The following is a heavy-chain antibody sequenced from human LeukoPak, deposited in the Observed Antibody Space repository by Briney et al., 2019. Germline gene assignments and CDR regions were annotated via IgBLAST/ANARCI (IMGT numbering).Heavy chain of an antibody. V-gene: IGHV1-46*01. CDR1: GYTFTSYW. Sequence: ASVKVSCKASGYTFTSYWIHWVRQAPGQGLEWMGIIKPYSGSTNYAQKFQGRLTMTRDTSTSTVYMELTSLRSEDTAVYYCARGLGILSYYYYYMDVWGKGTTVTVSS. J-gene: IGHJ6*03. CDR3: ARGLGILSYYYYYMDV. D-gene: IGHD2/OR15-2a*01. CDR2: IKPYSGST.